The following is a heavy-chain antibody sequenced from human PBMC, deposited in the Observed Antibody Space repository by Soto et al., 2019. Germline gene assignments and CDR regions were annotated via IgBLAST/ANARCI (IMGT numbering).Heavy chain of an antibody. Sequence: GGSLRLSCASSGFTFSSYAMSWVLQAPGKGLEWVSAISGSGGSTYYADSVKGRFTISRDNSKNTLYLQMNSLRAEDTAVYYCAKQGHYDILTGYYVAFDYWGQGT. CDR3: AKQGHYDILTGYYVAFDY. J-gene: IGHJ4*02. V-gene: IGHV3-23*01. CDR1: GFTFSSYA. D-gene: IGHD3-9*01. CDR2: ISGSGGST.